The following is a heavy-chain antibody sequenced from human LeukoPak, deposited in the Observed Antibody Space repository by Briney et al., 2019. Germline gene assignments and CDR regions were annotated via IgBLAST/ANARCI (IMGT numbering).Heavy chain of an antibody. V-gene: IGHV3-53*01. Sequence: GGSLTLSCAASGFTVSSNYMSWVRQAPGKGLEWVSVIYSGGSTYYADSVKGRFTISRDNSKNTLYLQMNSLRAEDTAVYYCASAPTTDYYYGMDVWGKGTTVTVSS. CDR3: ASAPTTDYYYGMDV. D-gene: IGHD1-26*01. CDR1: GFTVSSNY. CDR2: IYSGGST. J-gene: IGHJ6*04.